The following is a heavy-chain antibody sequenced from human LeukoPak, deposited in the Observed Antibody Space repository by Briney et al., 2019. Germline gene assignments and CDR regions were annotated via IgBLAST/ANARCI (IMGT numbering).Heavy chain of an antibody. D-gene: IGHD3-22*01. CDR1: GFTFSSYG. J-gene: IGHJ4*02. V-gene: IGHV3-30*18. CDR2: ISYDGSNK. Sequence: PGRSLRLSCAASGFTFSSYGMHWVRQAPGKGLEWVAVISYDGSNKYYADSVKGRFTISRDNSKNTLYLQMSSLRAEDTAVYYCAKCYYYDSSGCGGFDYWGQGTLVTVSS. CDR3: AKCYYYDSSGCGGFDY.